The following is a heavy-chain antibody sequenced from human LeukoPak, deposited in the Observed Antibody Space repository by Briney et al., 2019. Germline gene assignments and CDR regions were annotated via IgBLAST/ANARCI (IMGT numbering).Heavy chain of an antibody. Sequence: GASVKVSCKASGGTFSSYDISWVRQATGQGLEWMGGIIPIFGTANYAQKFQGRVTITADESTSTAYMELSSLRSEDTAVYYCANRRRASRGYGMDVWGQGITVTVSS. CDR2: IIPIFGTA. V-gene: IGHV1-69*13. CDR3: ANRRRASRGYGMDV. D-gene: IGHD1-1*01. CDR1: GGTFSSYD. J-gene: IGHJ6*02.